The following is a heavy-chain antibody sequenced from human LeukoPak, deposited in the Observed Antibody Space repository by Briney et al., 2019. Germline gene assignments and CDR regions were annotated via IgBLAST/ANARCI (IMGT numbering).Heavy chain of an antibody. CDR3: ARDLGTGMVRGALDAFDI. V-gene: IGHV3-7*01. J-gene: IGHJ3*02. Sequence: GGSLRLSCVASGFTFSDYAMHWVRQAPGKGLEWVANIKQDGSEKYYVDSVKGRFTISRDNAKNSLYLQMNSLRAEDTAVYYCARDLGTGMVRGALDAFDIWGQGTMVTVSS. D-gene: IGHD3-10*01. CDR1: GFTFSDYA. CDR2: IKQDGSEK.